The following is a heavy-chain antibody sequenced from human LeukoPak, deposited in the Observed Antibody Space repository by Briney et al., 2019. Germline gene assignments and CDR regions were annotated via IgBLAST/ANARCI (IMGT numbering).Heavy chain of an antibody. J-gene: IGHJ4*02. CDR3: ARDMPYDFWSGYYGDITSDY. CDR1: GFTFSDYY. Sequence: GGSLRFSCVASGFTFSDYYMSWIRQAPGKGLEWVSSISSSGSTISYADSVKGRFTISRDNAKNSLYLQMNSLRAEDTAVYYCARDMPYDFWSGYYGDITSDYWGQGTLVTVSS. D-gene: IGHD3-3*01. CDR2: ISSSGSTI. V-gene: IGHV3-11*01.